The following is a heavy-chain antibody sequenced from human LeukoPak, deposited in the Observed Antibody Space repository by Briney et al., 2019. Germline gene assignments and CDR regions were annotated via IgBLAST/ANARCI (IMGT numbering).Heavy chain of an antibody. CDR1: GFTFSSYG. D-gene: IGHD3-3*01. CDR2: ISYDGSNK. V-gene: IGHV3-30*19. CDR3: ARDRYYGGTFDY. Sequence: GGSLRLSCAASGFTFSSYGMHWVRQAPGKGLEWVAVISYDGSNKYYADSVKGRFTISRDNSKNTLYLQMNSLRAEDTAVYYCARDRYYGGTFDYWGQGTLVTVSS. J-gene: IGHJ4*02.